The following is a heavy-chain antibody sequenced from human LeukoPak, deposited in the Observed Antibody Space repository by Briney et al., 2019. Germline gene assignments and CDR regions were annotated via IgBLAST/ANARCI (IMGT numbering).Heavy chain of an antibody. CDR1: RGTFSSYT. J-gene: IGHJ3*02. D-gene: IGHD5-12*01. CDR2: IIPILGIA. Sequence: ASVKVSCKASRGTFSSYTISWVRQAPGQGLEWMGRIIPILGIANYAQKFQGRVTITADKFTSTAYMELSSLRSEDTAVYYCAREGRLRTSAFDIWGQGTMVTVSS. V-gene: IGHV1-69*04. CDR3: AREGRLRTSAFDI.